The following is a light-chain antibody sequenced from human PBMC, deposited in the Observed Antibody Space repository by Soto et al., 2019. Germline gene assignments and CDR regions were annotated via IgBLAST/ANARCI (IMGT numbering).Light chain of an antibody. Sequence: DIRLTLSPSSLSAMVEARVNITSRASQGISCYLARYKQKPGKAPNLLIYAASTPQSWVPSSFSVGGAGTEFTLTVACLQPEEVSTYGCEQVNSYPLPFGGGTKV. CDR3: EQVNSYPLP. V-gene: IGKV1-9*01. CDR1: QGISCY. J-gene: IGKJ4*01. CDR2: AAS.